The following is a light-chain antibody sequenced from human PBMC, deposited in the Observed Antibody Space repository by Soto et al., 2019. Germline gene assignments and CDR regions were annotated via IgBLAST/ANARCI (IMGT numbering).Light chain of an antibody. CDR1: SSNIGSNT. CDR2: SNN. J-gene: IGLJ1*01. CDR3: AAWDDSLNGLDV. V-gene: IGLV1-44*01. Sequence: QSVLTQPPSASGTPGQRVTISCSGSSSNIGSNTVNWYQQLPGTAPKLLIYSNNQRPSGVPDRFSGYKSGTSASLAISGLQSEDAGDYYCAAWDDSLNGLDVFGTGTKLPVL.